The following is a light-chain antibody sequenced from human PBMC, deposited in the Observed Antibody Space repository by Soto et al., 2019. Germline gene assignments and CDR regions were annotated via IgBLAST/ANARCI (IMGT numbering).Light chain of an antibody. Sequence: SQMTQSPSTLSGSVGDRVTITCLASQTISSWLAWYQQKPGKAPKLLIYKAPTLKSGVPSRFSGSGSGTEFTLTISSLQPDDFATYYCQQYNSYSEAFGHGGMVDIK. J-gene: IGKJ1*01. CDR2: KAP. V-gene: IGKV1-5*03. CDR3: QQYNSYSEA. CDR1: QTISSW.